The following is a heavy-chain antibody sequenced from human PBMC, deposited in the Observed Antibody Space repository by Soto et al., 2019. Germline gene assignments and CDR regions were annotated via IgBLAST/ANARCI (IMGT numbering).Heavy chain of an antibody. Sequence: GRSLRLSCADSGFTFGSHSMFWVRQAPGKGLEWVAVIWYDGSNKYYADSVKGRFTISRDNSKNTLYLQMNSLRAEDTAVYYCARDSGYYDSSDIDYWGQGNLVTVPQ. CDR3: ARDSGYYDSSDIDY. J-gene: IGHJ4*02. D-gene: IGHD3-22*01. CDR2: IWYDGSNK. V-gene: IGHV3-33*08. CDR1: GFTFGSHS.